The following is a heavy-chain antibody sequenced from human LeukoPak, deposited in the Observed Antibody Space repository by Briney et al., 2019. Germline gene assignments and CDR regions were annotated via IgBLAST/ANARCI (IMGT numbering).Heavy chain of an antibody. D-gene: IGHD5-18*01. J-gene: IGHJ4*02. Sequence: PGGSLRLSCAASGFTFSSYEMNWVRHAPGKGLEWVSYISSSGSTIYYADSVKGRFTISRDNAKNSLYLQMNSLRAEDTAVYYCARDAKDKNSYGFSDYWGQGTLVTVSS. V-gene: IGHV3-48*03. CDR3: ARDAKDKNSYGFSDY. CDR1: GFTFSSYE. CDR2: ISSSGSTI.